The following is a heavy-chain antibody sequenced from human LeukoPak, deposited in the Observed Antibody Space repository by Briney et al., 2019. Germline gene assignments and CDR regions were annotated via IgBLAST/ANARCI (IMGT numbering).Heavy chain of an antibody. CDR1: GYRFTNYW. CDR2: IYPGDSET. CDR3: ARRRDLYSGSYYPFDY. D-gene: IGHD1-26*01. Sequence: ESLKISCKGSGYRFTNYWIGWVRQMPGKGLEWMGIIYPGDSETRYSPSFQGQVTISADKSISTAYLQWSSLKASDTAMYYCARRRDLYSGSYYPFDYWGQGTLVTVSS. J-gene: IGHJ4*02. V-gene: IGHV5-51*01.